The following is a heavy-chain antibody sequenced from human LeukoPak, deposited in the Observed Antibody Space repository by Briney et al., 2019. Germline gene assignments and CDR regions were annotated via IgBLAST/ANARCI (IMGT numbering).Heavy chain of an antibody. V-gene: IGHV3-13*01. CDR2: IGTGGDT. J-gene: IGHJ4*02. CDR3: ARVRYGGNSLDY. CDR1: GFTFSSYD. D-gene: IGHD4-23*01. Sequence: GGSLRLSCAASGFTFSSYDMHWVRQATGKGLEWVSAIGTGGDTYYPGSVKGRFTISRENAKNSLYLQMNSLRAGDTAVYYCARVRYGGNSLDYWGQGTLVTVSS.